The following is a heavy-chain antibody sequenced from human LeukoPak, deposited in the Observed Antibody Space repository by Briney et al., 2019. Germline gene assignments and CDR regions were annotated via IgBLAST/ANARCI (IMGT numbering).Heavy chain of an antibody. J-gene: IGHJ4*02. Sequence: SGGSLRLSCQASGFTFSDYYMSWVRQSPGKGLEWLSYISSSGSIIYYADSVKGRFTISRDNAKNSLYLQMNSLRAEDTAVYYCARDRYYYDSSGYYSLLDYWGQGTLVTVSS. V-gene: IGHV3-11*04. D-gene: IGHD3-22*01. CDR2: ISSSGSII. CDR3: ARDRYYYDSSGYYSLLDY. CDR1: GFTFSDYY.